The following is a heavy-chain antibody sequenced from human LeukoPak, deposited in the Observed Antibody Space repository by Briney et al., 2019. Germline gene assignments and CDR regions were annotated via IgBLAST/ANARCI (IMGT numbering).Heavy chain of an antibody. Sequence: SETLSLTCNVSGGSISFYCWSWIRQPPGKGLEWIGYIYYSGSTNYNSSLKSRVTISVDTSKNQFSLKLSSVTAADTAVYYCARYYDGSGFWDYWGQGTLSPSPQ. V-gene: IGHV4-59*01. CDR3: ARYYDGSGFWDY. CDR1: GGSISFYC. J-gene: IGHJ4*02. CDR2: IYYSGST. D-gene: IGHD3-22*01.